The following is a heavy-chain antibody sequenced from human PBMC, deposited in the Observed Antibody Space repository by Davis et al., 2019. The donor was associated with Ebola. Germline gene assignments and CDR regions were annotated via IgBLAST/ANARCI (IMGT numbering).Heavy chain of an antibody. D-gene: IGHD5-12*01. CDR2: IYYDGSNK. J-gene: IGHJ4*02. V-gene: IGHV3-33*01. Sequence: GESLKISCTASGFTFSAYAMHWVRQAPGKGLEWVALIYYDGSNKYYADSMKGRFTISRDNSKNTLYLQMNSLRAEDTAVYYCARDPGYSGYDYVYFDYWGQGTLVTVSS. CDR1: GFTFSAYA. CDR3: ARDPGYSGYDYVYFDY.